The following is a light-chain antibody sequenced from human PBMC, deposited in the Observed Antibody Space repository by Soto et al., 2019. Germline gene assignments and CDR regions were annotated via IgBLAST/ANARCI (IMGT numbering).Light chain of an antibody. J-gene: IGKJ1*01. CDR1: QGISNY. Sequence: DIQMTQSPSSLSASVGDRVTITCRASQGISNYLVWYQQKPGKVPKLLIYAASTLQSGVPSRFSGSGSGTDFTLTISSLQPDDVSTYYCQNYNSGPRTFGQGTKVEIK. V-gene: IGKV1-27*01. CDR3: QNYNSGPRT. CDR2: AAS.